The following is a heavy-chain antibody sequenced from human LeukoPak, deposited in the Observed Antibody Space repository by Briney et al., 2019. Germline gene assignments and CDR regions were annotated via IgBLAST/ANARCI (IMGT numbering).Heavy chain of an antibody. D-gene: IGHD3-22*01. V-gene: IGHV3-23*01. CDR3: ATEENDYYDSSGYYPIDS. CDR2: ISGSGGST. Sequence: GGSLRLSCAASGFTFSSYAMSWVRQAPGKGLEWVSGISGSGGSTYYADSVKGRFTISRDNSQNTLYLQMNSLRAEDTAVYYCATEENDYYDSSGYYPIDSWGQGTLVTVSS. CDR1: GFTFSSYA. J-gene: IGHJ4*02.